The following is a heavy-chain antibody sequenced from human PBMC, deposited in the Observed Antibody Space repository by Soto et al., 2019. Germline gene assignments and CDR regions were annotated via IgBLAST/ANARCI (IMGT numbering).Heavy chain of an antibody. D-gene: IGHD6-25*01. CDR3: TRGWAAYEY. Sequence: GASVKVSCKASGYAFTDYAMHWVRQAPGQSLEWVGWFNPRNGNTKYSQKFQGRVTLTWDTSASTAYMDLSSLRPEDTAVYYCTRGWAAYEYWGQGTLVTVSS. V-gene: IGHV1-3*01. J-gene: IGHJ4*02. CDR1: GYAFTDYA. CDR2: FNPRNGNT.